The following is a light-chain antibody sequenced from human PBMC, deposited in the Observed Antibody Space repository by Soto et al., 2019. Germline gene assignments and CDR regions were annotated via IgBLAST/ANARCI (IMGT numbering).Light chain of an antibody. J-gene: IGKJ5*01. CDR2: GAS. CDR1: QSVSSSS. V-gene: IGKV3-20*01. CDR3: QQYGSSPRP. Sequence: EIVLTQFPGTLSLSPGERATLSCRASQSVSSSSLAWYQQKVGRAPRVLIYGASSRATGIPDRFSGSGSGTDFTLTITRLEHEDFAVYYCQQYGSSPRPFGQGTRLEIK.